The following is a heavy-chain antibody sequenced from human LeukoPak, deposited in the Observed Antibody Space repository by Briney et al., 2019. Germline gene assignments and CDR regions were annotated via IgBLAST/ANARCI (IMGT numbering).Heavy chain of an antibody. Sequence: GASVKVSCKASGYTFTGYYMHWVRQAPGQGLEWVGWISAYNGNTNYAQKLQGRVTMTTDTSTSTAYMELRSLRSDDTAVYYCARXGLRGFVVVVAATPTSSFDYWGQGTLVTVSS. J-gene: IGHJ4*02. CDR1: GYTFTGYY. CDR3: ARXGLRGFVVVVAATPTSSFDY. CDR2: ISAYNGNT. V-gene: IGHV1-18*04. D-gene: IGHD2-15*01.